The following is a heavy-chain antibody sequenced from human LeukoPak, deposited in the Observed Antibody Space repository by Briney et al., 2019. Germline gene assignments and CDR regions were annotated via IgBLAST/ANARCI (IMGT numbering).Heavy chain of an antibody. V-gene: IGHV3-53*01. J-gene: IGHJ4*02. CDR2: IYSGGST. CDR1: GGSISSYY. Sequence: PSETLSLTCTVSGGSISSYYWSWIRQPPGKGLEWVSVIYSGGSTYYADSVKGRFTISRDNSKNTLYLQMNSLRAEDTAVYYCARSDYYDSGSYSADYWGQGTLVTVSS. CDR3: ARSDYYDSGSYSADY. D-gene: IGHD3-10*01.